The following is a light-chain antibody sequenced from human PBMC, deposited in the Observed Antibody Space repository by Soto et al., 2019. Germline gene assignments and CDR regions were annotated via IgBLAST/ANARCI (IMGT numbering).Light chain of an antibody. Sequence: DIQMTQSPSSLSASVGDRVTITCQASQDISSYLNWYQQKPGKAPKLLIYDASNLETGVPSRFSGSGSGTDFTFTISRLEPEDFAVYYCQHYGSSWTFGQGTKVDIK. CDR3: QHYGSSWT. J-gene: IGKJ1*01. V-gene: IGKV1-33*01. CDR1: QDISSY. CDR2: DAS.